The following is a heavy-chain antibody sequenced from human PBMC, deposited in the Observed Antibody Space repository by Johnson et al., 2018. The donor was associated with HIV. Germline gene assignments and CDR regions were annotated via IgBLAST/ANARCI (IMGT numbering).Heavy chain of an antibody. V-gene: IGHV3-23*04. CDR3: AKDVPRITTSISAFDI. D-gene: IGHD1-14*01. Sequence: VQLVESGGGLVQPGGYLRRSCAGSGFTFSTYGMNWVRQAPGKGLGWVSRISDSENTTDDAVSVKGRFTISRDNSKNTLYLQMNSLRADDTAVYYCAKDVPRITTSISAFDIWGQGTMVTVSS. CDR2: ISDSENTT. J-gene: IGHJ3*02. CDR1: GFTFSTYG.